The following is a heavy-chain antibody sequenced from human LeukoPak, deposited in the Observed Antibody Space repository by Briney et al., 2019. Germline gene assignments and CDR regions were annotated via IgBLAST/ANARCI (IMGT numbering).Heavy chain of an antibody. CDR2: ISYDGSKK. V-gene: IGHV3-30*18. Sequence: GGSLRLSCAASGFTFSRSGMHWVRQAPGKGLEWVAAISYDGSKKYYADSVKGRFTVSRDNSKNTLYLQMYSLRAEDTAVYYCAKVAKEVATIEDFDYWGQGTLVTVSS. CDR1: GFTFSRSG. J-gene: IGHJ4*02. CDR3: AKVAKEVATIEDFDY. D-gene: IGHD5-12*01.